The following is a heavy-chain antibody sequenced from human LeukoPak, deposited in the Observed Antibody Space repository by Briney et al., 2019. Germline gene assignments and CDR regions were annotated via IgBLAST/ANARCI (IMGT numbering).Heavy chain of an antibody. Sequence: GGSLRLSCAASGFTVSSKYMSWVRQAPGKGLEWVSLISGGGSTYYVDSVKGRVTISRDNSKNTLYLQMNSLRAEDTAVYYCARVPGAYYDAFDIWGQGTMVTVSS. D-gene: IGHD3-10*01. J-gene: IGHJ3*02. V-gene: IGHV3-66*01. CDR2: ISGGGST. CDR3: ARVPGAYYDAFDI. CDR1: GFTVSSKY.